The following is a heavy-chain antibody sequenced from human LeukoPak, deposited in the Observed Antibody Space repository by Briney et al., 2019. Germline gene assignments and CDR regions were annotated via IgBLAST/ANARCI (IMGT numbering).Heavy chain of an antibody. CDR2: INHSGST. V-gene: IGHV4-34*01. CDR3: ARGRPSSTYYYDSSGYYYAY. Sequence: SETLSLTCAVYGGSFSGYYWSWIRQPPGKGLEWIGEINHSGSTNYNPSLKSRVTISVDTSKNQLSLKLSSVTAADTAVYYCARGRPSSTYYYDSSGYYYAYWGQGTLVTVSS. CDR1: GGSFSGYY. D-gene: IGHD3-22*01. J-gene: IGHJ4*02.